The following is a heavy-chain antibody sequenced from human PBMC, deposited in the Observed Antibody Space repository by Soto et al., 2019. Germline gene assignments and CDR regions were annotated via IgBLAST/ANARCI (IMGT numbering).Heavy chain of an antibody. CDR1: GFTFSASG. CDR3: AKTPRGGDYGDWYFDL. CDR2: IGPSGSAT. V-gene: IGHV3-23*04. D-gene: IGHD4-17*01. Sequence: EVQLVESGGDLVQPGGSLRLSCAASGFTFSASGMTWVRLPPGRGLDYVSAIGPSGSATYYADSVKGRFTISRDNSRNTLYLQMNSLRAEDTAIYYCAKTPRGGDYGDWYFDLWGRGTLVTVSS. J-gene: IGHJ2*01.